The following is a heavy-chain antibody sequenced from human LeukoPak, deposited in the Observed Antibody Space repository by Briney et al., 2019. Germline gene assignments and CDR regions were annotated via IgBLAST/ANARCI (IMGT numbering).Heavy chain of an antibody. CDR2: IRTKTYGGTT. J-gene: IGHJ3*02. CDR3: PIAHCSGGTSYGNDAFDI. Sequence: GRSLRLSCTASGFTFGDYAMTWVRQAPGKGLEWIGFIRTKTYGGTTEYAASVKGRFTISRDDSKNIAYLQMNSLKTEDTAMYYWPIAHCSGGTSYGNDAFDIWGQGTLVTVSS. CDR1: GFTFGDYA. D-gene: IGHD2-15*01. V-gene: IGHV3-49*04.